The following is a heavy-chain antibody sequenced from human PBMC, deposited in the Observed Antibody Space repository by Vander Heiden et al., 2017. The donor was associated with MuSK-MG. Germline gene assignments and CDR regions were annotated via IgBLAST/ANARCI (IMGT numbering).Heavy chain of an antibody. V-gene: IGHV4-59*01. CDR2: IYYSGST. J-gene: IGHJ4*02. CDR3: ARLGKDIVATILFDY. D-gene: IGHD5-12*01. CDR1: GGSISSYY. Sequence: QVQLQESGPGLVKPSETLSLTCTVSGGSISSYYWSWIRQPPGKGLEWIGYIYYSGSTNYNPSLKSRVTISVDTSKNQFSLKLSSVTAADTAVYYCARLGKDIVATILFDYWGQGTLVTVSS.